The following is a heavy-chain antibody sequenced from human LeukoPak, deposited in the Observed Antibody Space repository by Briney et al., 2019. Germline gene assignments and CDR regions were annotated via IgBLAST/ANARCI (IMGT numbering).Heavy chain of an antibody. CDR2: IYHSGST. D-gene: IGHD3-10*01. Sequence: SETLSLTCTVSGGSISSGGYYWSWIRQPPGKGLEWIGYIYHSGSTYYNPSLKSRVTISVDRSKNQFSLKLSSVTAADTAVYYCARERGWFDPWGQGTLVTVSS. V-gene: IGHV4-30-2*01. CDR3: ARERGWFDP. CDR1: GGSISSGGYY. J-gene: IGHJ5*02.